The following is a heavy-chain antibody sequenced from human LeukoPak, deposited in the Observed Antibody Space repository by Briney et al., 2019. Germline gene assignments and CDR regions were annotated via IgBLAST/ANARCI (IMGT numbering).Heavy chain of an antibody. CDR1: ESIVSGNY. J-gene: IGHJ3*02. CDR2: IYTGGGT. D-gene: IGHD3-3*01. CDR3: AHYDFWSGHALDI. V-gene: IGHV3-66*01. Sequence: GGSLGLSCAASESIVSGNYMTWVRQAPGKGLEWLSVIYTGGGTYYADSVKGRFTISRDTSKTTVYLQMNSLRGDDTAIYYCAHYDFWSGHALDIWGQGTMVTVSS.